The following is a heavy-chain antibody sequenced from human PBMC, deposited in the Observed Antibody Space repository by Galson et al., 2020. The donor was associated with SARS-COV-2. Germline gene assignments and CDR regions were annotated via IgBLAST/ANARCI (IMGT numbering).Heavy chain of an antibody. CDR2: VSGSGGTT. Sequence: GESLKISCVASGFTFSDYGMSWVRQAPGKGLEWVSRVSGSGGTTYYADSVKGRFTSSRDNSKNTLSLRLNNLRVEDTAVYYCVKPAFTIFGDTYYFDDWGQGTLVTVSS. V-gene: IGHV3-23*01. CDR3: VKPAFTIFGDTYYFDD. J-gene: IGHJ4*02. CDR1: GFTFSDYG. D-gene: IGHD3-3*01.